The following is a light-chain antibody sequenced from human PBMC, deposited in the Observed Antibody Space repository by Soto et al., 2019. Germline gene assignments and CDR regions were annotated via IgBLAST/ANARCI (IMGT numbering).Light chain of an antibody. CDR1: QGIGVY. V-gene: IGKV1-27*01. CDR3: QKYNSAPLT. CDR2: AAS. J-gene: IGKJ4*01. Sequence: DIQMTQPPSSLSASLGDRVTITCRASQGIGVYLAWFQQKPGNAPKLLIYAASTLQSGVPSRFSGSGSGTDFTLTVSSLQPEDVATYYCQKYNSAPLTFGGGTRVEIK.